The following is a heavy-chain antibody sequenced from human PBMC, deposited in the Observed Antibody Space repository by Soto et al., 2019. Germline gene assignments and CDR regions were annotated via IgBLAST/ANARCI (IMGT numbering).Heavy chain of an antibody. D-gene: IGHD3-10*01. CDR1: GGTFSSYS. CDR3: ARVEEGFSFQDY. CDR2: IIPILGIA. V-gene: IGHV1-69*02. J-gene: IGHJ4*02. Sequence: QVQLVQSGAEVKKPGSSVKVSCKASGGTFSSYSISWVRQAPGQGLEWMGRIIPILGIANYAQKFQGRVTITADKSTSTAYMELIRLRSEDTAVYYYARVEEGFSFQDYWGQGTLVTVSS.